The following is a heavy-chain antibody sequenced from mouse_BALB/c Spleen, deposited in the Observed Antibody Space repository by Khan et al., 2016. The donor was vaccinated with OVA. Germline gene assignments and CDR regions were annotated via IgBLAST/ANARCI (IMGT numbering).Heavy chain of an antibody. CDR2: ITYNGRT. CDR1: GHSFTSDYA. V-gene: IGHV3-2*02. CDR3: ARGRAY. D-gene: IGHD3-3*01. Sequence: EVQLQESGPGLVKPSQSLSLTCTATGHSFTSDYAWNWIRKFQGNKLEGMGYITYNGRTTSSPTLKSRSPITRDTSKNQCFLQLKSVSTEYTATYCCARGRAYWGQGTLVTVSA. J-gene: IGHJ3*01.